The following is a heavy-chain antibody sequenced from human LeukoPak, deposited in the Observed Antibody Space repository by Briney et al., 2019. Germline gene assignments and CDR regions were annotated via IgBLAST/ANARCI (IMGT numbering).Heavy chain of an antibody. J-gene: IGHJ4*02. V-gene: IGHV4-59*12. Sequence: SETLSLTCTVSGGSISSYYWSWIRQPPGKGLEWIGYIYYSGTTNYNPSLKSRVTISVDTSKNQFPLKLSSVTAADTAVYYCARGAAAWSIDYWGQGTLVTVSS. CDR1: GGSISSYY. D-gene: IGHD6-13*01. CDR2: IYYSGTT. CDR3: ARGAAAWSIDY.